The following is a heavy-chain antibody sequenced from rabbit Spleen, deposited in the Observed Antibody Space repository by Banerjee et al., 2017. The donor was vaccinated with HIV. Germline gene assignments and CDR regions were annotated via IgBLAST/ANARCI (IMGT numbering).Heavy chain of an antibody. CDR3: ARDTGSSFSSYGMDL. D-gene: IGHD8-1*01. CDR2: INAITGKP. V-gene: IGHV1S45*01. CDR1: GFTLSSYYM. Sequence: QEQLKESGGGLVQPGGSLKLSCKASGFTLSSYYMNWVRQAPGKGLEWIACINAITGKPVYASWAKGRFTISKTSSTTVTLQMTSLTVADTATYFCARDTGSSFSSYGMDLWGPGTLVTVS. J-gene: IGHJ6*01.